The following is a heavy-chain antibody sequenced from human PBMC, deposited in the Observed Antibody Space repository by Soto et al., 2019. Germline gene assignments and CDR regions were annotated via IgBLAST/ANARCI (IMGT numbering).Heavy chain of an antibody. D-gene: IGHD3-16*01. V-gene: IGHV1-2*04. J-gene: IGHJ6*02. Sequence: ASVKVSCKASGYTFTGYYMHWVRQAPGQGLEWMGWINPNSGGTNYAQKFQGWVTMTRDTSISTAYMELSRLRSDDTAVYYCARSGEQTYYYGMDVWGQGTTVTVSS. CDR3: ARSGEQTYYYGMDV. CDR2: INPNSGGT. CDR1: GYTFTGYY.